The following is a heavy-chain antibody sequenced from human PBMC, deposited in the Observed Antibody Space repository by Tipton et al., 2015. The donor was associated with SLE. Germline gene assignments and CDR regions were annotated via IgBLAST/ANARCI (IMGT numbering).Heavy chain of an antibody. CDR3: ARDYGIRD. CDR2: INHSGST. Sequence: TLSLTCTVSGGSISSSSYYWGWIRQPPGKGLEWIGEINHSGSTNYNPSLKSRVTISVDTSKNQFSLKLSSVTAADTAVYYCARDYGIRDWGQGTLVTVSS. J-gene: IGHJ4*02. CDR1: GGSISSSSYY. V-gene: IGHV4-39*07. D-gene: IGHD4-17*01.